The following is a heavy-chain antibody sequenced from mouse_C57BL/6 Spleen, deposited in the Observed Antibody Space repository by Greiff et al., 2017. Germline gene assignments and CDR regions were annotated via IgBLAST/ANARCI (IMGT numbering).Heavy chain of an antibody. J-gene: IGHJ4*01. CDR3: AKDDGYYPGYAMYY. CDR2: IWRGGST. V-gene: IGHV2-5*01. Sequence: VQLPQSGPGLVQPSQSLSITCTVSGFSLTRYGVHWVRQSPGKGLEWLGVIWRGGSTDYNAAFMSRLSNTKDNSKSQVFFKMNSLQAADTAIYYCAKDDGYYPGYAMYYWGQGASVTVSS. CDR1: GFSLTRYG. D-gene: IGHD2-3*01.